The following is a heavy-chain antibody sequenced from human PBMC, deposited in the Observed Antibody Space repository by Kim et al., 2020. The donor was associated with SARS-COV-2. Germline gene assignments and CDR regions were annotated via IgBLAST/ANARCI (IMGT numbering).Heavy chain of an antibody. CDR1: GFTFSSYW. D-gene: IGHD3-3*01. V-gene: IGHV3-74*01. J-gene: IGHJ6*02. CDR2: IYSDGSST. CDR3: AREFQDSDFWSGYYRYYYYGMDV. Sequence: GGSLRLSCAASGFTFSSYWMHWVRQGPGKGLVWVSRIYSDGSSTSYADSVKGRFTISRDNAKNTLYLQMNSLRAEDTAVYYCAREFQDSDFWSGYYRYYYYGMDVWGQGTTVTVSS.